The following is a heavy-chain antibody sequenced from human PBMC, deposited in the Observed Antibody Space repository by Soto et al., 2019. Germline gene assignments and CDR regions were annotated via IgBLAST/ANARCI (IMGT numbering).Heavy chain of an antibody. V-gene: IGHV4-34*01. CDR3: ARGRPGYSSSWYER. D-gene: IGHD6-13*01. Sequence: SASLSLTCAVSGGSFSGYYWSWVRQPPGKGLEWIGEVDLGGNTNYNLSLKSRITISVDTSKTQFSLKRTSVTAADTAVYYCARGRPGYSSSWYERWGQGTLVTVSS. CDR1: GGSFSGYY. CDR2: VDLGGNT. J-gene: IGHJ4*02.